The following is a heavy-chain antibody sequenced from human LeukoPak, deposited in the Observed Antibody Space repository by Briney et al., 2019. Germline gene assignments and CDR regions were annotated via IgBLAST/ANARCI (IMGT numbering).Heavy chain of an antibody. Sequence: GASVKVSCKASGYTFTAYYMHWVRQAPGQGLEWMGWINPNGGGTQYAQKVQGRVTMTRDTSISTVYMELSRLRSDDTAVYYCARDDRFTMVRGVMVPSYGMDVWGQGTTVTVSS. V-gene: IGHV1-2*02. CDR1: GYTFTAYY. CDR2: INPNGGGT. CDR3: ARDDRFTMVRGVMVPSYGMDV. D-gene: IGHD3-10*01. J-gene: IGHJ6*02.